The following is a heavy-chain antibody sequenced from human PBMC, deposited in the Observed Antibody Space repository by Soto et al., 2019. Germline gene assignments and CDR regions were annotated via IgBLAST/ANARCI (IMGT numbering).Heavy chain of an antibody. J-gene: IGHJ5*02. Sequence: EVQLVESGGDVVWPGGSLRLSCAASGFSFEDYGMGWVRQVPGKGLEWVSNINWNGDRTGYADSVKGRFTISRDNAKNSLFLQMKSLRPEDTALYYCAREAAAGSYYKPFDAWGQGTLVTVSS. V-gene: IGHV3-20*04. CDR3: AREAAAGSYYKPFDA. D-gene: IGHD3-10*01. CDR2: INWNGDRT. CDR1: GFSFEDYG.